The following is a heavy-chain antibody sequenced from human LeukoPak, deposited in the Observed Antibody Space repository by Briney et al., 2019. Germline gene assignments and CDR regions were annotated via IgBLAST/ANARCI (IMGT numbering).Heavy chain of an antibody. D-gene: IGHD3-22*01. CDR3: AKDRSDYYYDTTGPLNY. J-gene: IGHJ4*02. CDR1: GFTFSSHG. Sequence: PGGSLRLSCAASGFTFSSHGMHWVRQAPGNGLEWVAFIRHDGSKKYYADSVKGRFNISRDNSKNTLYVQMNSLRAEDTAVYYCAKDRSDYYYDTTGPLNYWGQGTLVTVSS. V-gene: IGHV3-30*02. CDR2: IRHDGSKK.